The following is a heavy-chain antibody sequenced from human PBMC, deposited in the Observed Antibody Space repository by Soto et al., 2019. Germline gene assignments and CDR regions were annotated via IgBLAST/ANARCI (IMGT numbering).Heavy chain of an antibody. CDR3: ARDSPIYRHTYYSY. V-gene: IGHV1-69*08. Sequence: QVQLVQSGAEVKKPGSSVKVSCKATGGTFSTYTFSWVRQAPGQGLEWMGRIIPFRDIAYYAQKIQDRVTLTADKSTSIAYMEMSGLTSEDTAVYYCARDSPIYRHTYYSYWGQGTLVTVSS. CDR2: IIPFRDIA. J-gene: IGHJ4*02. D-gene: IGHD3-16*01. CDR1: GGTFSTYT.